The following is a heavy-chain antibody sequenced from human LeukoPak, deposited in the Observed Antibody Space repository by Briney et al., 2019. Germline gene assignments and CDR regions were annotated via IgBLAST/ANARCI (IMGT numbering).Heavy chain of an antibody. V-gene: IGHV1-3*01. Sequence: ASVKVSCKASGYTFTSYTLHWVRQAPRQRLEWMGWTNAGIGNTKYSQKFQGRVTFTRDTSASTAYMELSSLSSEDTAVYYCAREQVVVTAIFFNYWGQGTLVTVSS. J-gene: IGHJ4*02. CDR2: TNAGIGNT. CDR1: GYTFTSYT. D-gene: IGHD2-21*02. CDR3: AREQVVVTAIFFNY.